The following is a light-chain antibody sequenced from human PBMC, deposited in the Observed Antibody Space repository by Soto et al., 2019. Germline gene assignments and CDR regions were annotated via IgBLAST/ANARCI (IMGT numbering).Light chain of an antibody. Sequence: DIQMTQSPSTLSASVGDRVTITCRASQSISSWLAWYQQKPGKAPKLLIYDASNLETGVPSRFSGGGSGTEFTLTISSLQPDDFATYYCQQYNSYSTFGQGTKVDI. V-gene: IGKV1-5*01. CDR1: QSISSW. CDR2: DAS. J-gene: IGKJ1*01. CDR3: QQYNSYST.